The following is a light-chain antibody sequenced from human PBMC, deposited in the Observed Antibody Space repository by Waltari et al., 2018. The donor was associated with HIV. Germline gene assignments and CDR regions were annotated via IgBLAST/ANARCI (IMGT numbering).Light chain of an antibody. CDR3: QQYFSTPWT. CDR2: WAS. CDR1: QSLLYSPNNKNF. Sequence: DIVMTQTPDSLIVSPGERASINCRSNQSLLYSPNNKNFLVCYQQKPGQPPKLLIYWASSCESGVPARFSGSGSGTNFTLTISSLQTEDVATYVCQQYFSTPWTFGQGTKV. J-gene: IGKJ1*01. V-gene: IGKV4-1*01.